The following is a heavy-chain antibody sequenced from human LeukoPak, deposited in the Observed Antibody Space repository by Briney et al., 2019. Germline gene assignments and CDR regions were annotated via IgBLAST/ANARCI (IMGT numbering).Heavy chain of an antibody. J-gene: IGHJ4*02. CDR2: IYYSGST. Sequence: SETLSLTCTVSGGSISSSSYYWGWIRQPPGKGLEWIGSIYYSGSTYYNPSLKSRVTISVDTSKNQFSLKLSSVTAADTAVYYCAREDRQIHCYGSGSPPDYWGQGTLVTVSS. CDR3: AREDRQIHCYGSGSPPDY. V-gene: IGHV4-39*07. D-gene: IGHD3-10*01. CDR1: GGSISSSSYY.